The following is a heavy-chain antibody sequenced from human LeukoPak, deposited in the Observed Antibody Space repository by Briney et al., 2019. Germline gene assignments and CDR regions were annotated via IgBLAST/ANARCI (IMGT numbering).Heavy chain of an antibody. D-gene: IGHD4-17*01. CDR2: INPNSGGT. V-gene: IGHV1-2*02. CDR3: ASSYGDVGYFDY. CDR1: GYTFTGYY. J-gene: IGHJ4*02. Sequence: ASVTVSFKASGYTFTGYYMHWVRQAPGQGLEWMGWINPNSGGTNYAQKFQGRVTMTRDTSISTAYMELSRLRSDDTAVYYCASSYGDVGYFDYWGQGTLVTVSS.